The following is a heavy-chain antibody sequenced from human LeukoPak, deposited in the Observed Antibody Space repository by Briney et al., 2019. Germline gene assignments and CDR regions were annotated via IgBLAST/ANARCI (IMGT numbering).Heavy chain of an antibody. J-gene: IGHJ3*02. CDR2: IYHSGST. CDR1: GYSISNGYY. Sequence: WETLSLTCTVSGYSISNGYYWGWIRQSPGKGLEWIGNIYHSGSTFDNPSLKSRVTMSVDTSKNQFSLKLSSVTAADTAVYYCARCIAVAGTPQGGAFDIWGQGTMVTVSS. V-gene: IGHV4-38-2*02. D-gene: IGHD6-19*01. CDR3: ARCIAVAGTPQGGAFDI.